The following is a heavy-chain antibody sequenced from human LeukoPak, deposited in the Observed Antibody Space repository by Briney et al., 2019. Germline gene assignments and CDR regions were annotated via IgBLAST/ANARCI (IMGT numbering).Heavy chain of an antibody. J-gene: IGHJ3*01. Sequence: GGSLRLSCAASGFTFSSYWMSWVRQSPGKGLEWVANIKQDGGETYYVDSLKGRFTISRDNAKNSLYLQMNSLRAEDSAVYYCATNRYTAFDFRSQGTMVTVSS. CDR3: ATNRYTAFDF. CDR2: IKQDGGET. CDR1: GFTFSSYW. V-gene: IGHV3-7*02. D-gene: IGHD2-2*02.